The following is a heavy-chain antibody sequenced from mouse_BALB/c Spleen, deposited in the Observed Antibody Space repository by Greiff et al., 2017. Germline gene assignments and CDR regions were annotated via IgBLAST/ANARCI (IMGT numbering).Heavy chain of an antibody. CDR2: IWAGGST. D-gene: IGHD2-3*01. Sequence: VQRVESGPGLVAPSQSLSITCTVSGFSLTSYGVHWVRQPPGKGLEWLGVIWAGGSTNYNSALMSRLSISKDNSKSQVFLKLNSLQTDDTATYYCASDGYFSFAYWGQGTLVTVSA. CDR3: ASDGYFSFAY. V-gene: IGHV2-9*02. CDR1: GFSLTSYG. J-gene: IGHJ3*01.